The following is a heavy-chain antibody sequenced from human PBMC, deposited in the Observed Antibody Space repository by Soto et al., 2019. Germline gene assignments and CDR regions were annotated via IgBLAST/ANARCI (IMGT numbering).Heavy chain of an antibody. CDR3: ARDNDILTGYYTKLPFDY. V-gene: IGHV1-18*01. J-gene: IGHJ4*02. D-gene: IGHD3-9*01. Sequence: GASVKVSCKASGYTFTSYGISWVRQAPGQGLEWMGWISAYNGNTNYAQKLQGRVTMTTDTSTSTAYMELRSLRSDDTAVYYCARDNDILTGYYTKLPFDYWGQGTLVTVSS. CDR2: ISAYNGNT. CDR1: GYTFTSYG.